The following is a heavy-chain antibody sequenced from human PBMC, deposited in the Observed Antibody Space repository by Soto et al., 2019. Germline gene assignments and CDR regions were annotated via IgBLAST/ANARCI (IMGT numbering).Heavy chain of an antibody. J-gene: IGHJ6*02. CDR2: ISYDGSNK. D-gene: IGHD3-10*01. Sequence: GSLRLSCAASGFTFSSYGMHWVRQAPGKGLEWVAVISYDGSNKYYADSVKGRFTISRDNSKNTLYLQMNSLRAEDTAVYYCAKDGNYYGSGKADVWGQGTTVTVSS. CDR1: GFTFSSYG. CDR3: AKDGNYYGSGKADV. V-gene: IGHV3-30*18.